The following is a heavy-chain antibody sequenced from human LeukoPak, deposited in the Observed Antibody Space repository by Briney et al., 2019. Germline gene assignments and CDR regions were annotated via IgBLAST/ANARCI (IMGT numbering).Heavy chain of an antibody. J-gene: IGHJ4*02. CDR1: GFTFSSYG. V-gene: IGHV3-30*02. D-gene: IGHD5-12*01. CDR2: IRYDGSNK. CDR3: AKDRTRNVDIVAQFDY. Sequence: GGSLRLSCAASGFTFSSYGMHWVRQAPGKGLEWVAFIRYDGSNKYYADSVKGRFTISRDNSKNTLYLQMNSLRAEDTAVYYCAKDRTRNVDIVAQFDYWGQGTLVTVSS.